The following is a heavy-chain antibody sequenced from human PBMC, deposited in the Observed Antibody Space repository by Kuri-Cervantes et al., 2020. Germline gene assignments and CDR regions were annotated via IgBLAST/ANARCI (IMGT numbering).Heavy chain of an antibody. CDR1: GGSFSGYY. V-gene: IGHV4-34*01. CDR3: ARDVEGGSYFPNYYYYYYGMDV. Sequence: SETLSLTCAVYGGSFSGYYWSWIRQPPGKGLEWIGEINHSGSTNYNPSLKSRVTISVDTSKNQFSLKLSSVTAADTAVYYCARDVEGGSYFPNYYYYYYGMDVWGQGTTVTVSS. CDR2: INHSGST. J-gene: IGHJ6*02. D-gene: IGHD1-26*01.